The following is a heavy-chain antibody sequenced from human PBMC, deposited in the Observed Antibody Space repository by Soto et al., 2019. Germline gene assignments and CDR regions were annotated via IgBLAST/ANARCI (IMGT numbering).Heavy chain of an antibody. V-gene: IGHV4-59*01. D-gene: IGHD4-17*01. CDR2: IYYSGST. CDR1: GGSTSSYY. J-gene: IGHJ4*02. Sequence: KTSETLSLTCTVSGGSTSSYYWSWIRQPPGKGLEWIGYIYYSGSTNYNPSLKSRVTISVDTSKNQFSLKLSSVTAADTAVYYCARAHYGGPPAIDYWGQGTLVTVSS. CDR3: ARAHYGGPPAIDY.